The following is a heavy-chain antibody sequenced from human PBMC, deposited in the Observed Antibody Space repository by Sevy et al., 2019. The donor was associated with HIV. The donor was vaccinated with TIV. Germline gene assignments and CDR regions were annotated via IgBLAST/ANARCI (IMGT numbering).Heavy chain of an antibody. CDR2: TYYRAKWYN. CDR1: GDSVSSNSAA. D-gene: IGHD3-10*01. CDR3: ARDIGSSSREFDY. Sequence: SETLSLTCAISGDSVSSNSAAWNWIRQSPSRGLEWLGRTYYRAKWYNDYAVSVKSRITINPDNSKNQFSLQLNSVTPEDTAVYYCARDIGSSSREFDYWGQGTLVTVSS. J-gene: IGHJ4*02. V-gene: IGHV6-1*01.